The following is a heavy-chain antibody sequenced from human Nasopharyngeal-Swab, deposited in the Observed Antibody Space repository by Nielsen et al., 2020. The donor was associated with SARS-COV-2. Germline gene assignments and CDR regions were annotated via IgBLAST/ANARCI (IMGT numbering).Heavy chain of an antibody. Sequence: GGSLRLSYAASGFTFSSYWMSWVRQAPGKGLEWVAKIKQDGSEKYYVDSVKGRFTISRDSAKNSLYLQLNSLRAEDTAMYYCAKYTSGWGWFDPWGLGTLVTVSS. D-gene: IGHD6-19*01. J-gene: IGHJ5*02. V-gene: IGHV3-7*03. CDR3: AKYTSGWGWFDP. CDR2: IKQDGSEK. CDR1: GFTFSSYW.